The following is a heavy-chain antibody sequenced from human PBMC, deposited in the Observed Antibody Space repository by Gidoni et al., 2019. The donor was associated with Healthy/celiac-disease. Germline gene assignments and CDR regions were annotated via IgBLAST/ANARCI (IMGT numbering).Heavy chain of an antibody. CDR1: GFPFCSYA. D-gene: IGHD3-22*01. CDR2: ISYDGSNK. V-gene: IGHV3-30-3*01. J-gene: IGHJ6*02. Sequence: QVELVESGGGVVQPGGSLRLPCAASGFPFCSYAVHWVPQSPGKGLEWVAVISYDGSNKYYADAVKGRFTISRDNSKNTLYLQMNSLRAEDTAVYYCARDRPNYYDSSGYYTSGGMDVWGQGTTVTVSS. CDR3: ARDRPNYYDSSGYYTSGGMDV.